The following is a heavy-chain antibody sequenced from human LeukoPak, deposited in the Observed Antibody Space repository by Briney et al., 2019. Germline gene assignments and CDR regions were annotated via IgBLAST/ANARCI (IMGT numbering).Heavy chain of an antibody. Sequence: GGSLRLSCAASGFTLSNYVMSWVRQAPGKGLEWVSAISGSGGTTYYADSVKGRFTISRDNSKNTLYLQMNSLRAEDTAVYYCAKRGYCSSTSCYNDAFDIWGQGTMVTVSS. CDR3: AKRGYCSSTSCYNDAFDI. D-gene: IGHD2-2*01. CDR2: ISGSGGTT. J-gene: IGHJ3*02. CDR1: GFTLSNYV. V-gene: IGHV3-23*01.